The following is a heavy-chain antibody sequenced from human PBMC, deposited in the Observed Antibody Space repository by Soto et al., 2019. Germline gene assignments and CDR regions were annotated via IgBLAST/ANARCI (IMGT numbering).Heavy chain of an antibody. V-gene: IGHV4-30-2*01. J-gene: IGHJ6*02. CDR3: AREGGSGRDGYGMDV. Sequence: QLQLQESGSGLVKPSQTLSLTCAVSGGSISSGGYSWSWIRQPPGKGLEWIGYIYHSGSTYYNPSRQSRVTISVDRSKNQFSLKLSSVPAADTAVYYCAREGGSGRDGYGMDVWGQGTTVTVSS. CDR1: GGSISSGGYS. D-gene: IGHD3-10*01. CDR2: IYHSGST.